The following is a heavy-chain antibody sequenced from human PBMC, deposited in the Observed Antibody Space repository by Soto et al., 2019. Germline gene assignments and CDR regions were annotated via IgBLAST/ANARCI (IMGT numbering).Heavy chain of an antibody. J-gene: IGHJ6*02. CDR2: IRSKANSYAT. CDR3: TRQDRKPYYYGMDV. V-gene: IGHV3-73*02. CDR1: GFTFSGSA. Sequence: EVQLVESGGGLVQPGGSLKLSCAASGFTFSGSAMHWVRQASGKGLEWVGRIRSKANSYATAYAASVKGRFTISREDSKNTAYLQMNRLKTEATAVYYCTRQDRKPYYYGMDVWGQGTTVTVSS.